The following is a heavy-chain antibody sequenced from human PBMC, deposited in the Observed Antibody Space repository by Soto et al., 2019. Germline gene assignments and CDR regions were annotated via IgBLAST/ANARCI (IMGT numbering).Heavy chain of an antibody. Sequence: KTSETLSLTCTVSGGSISSYYWSWIRQPPGKGLEWIGYTYYSGSTNYNPSLKSRVTISVDTTKNQFSLKLSSVTAADTDVYYCARALRATTTGIDYWGQGTLVTVSS. V-gene: IGHV4-59*01. D-gene: IGHD1-26*01. CDR2: TYYSGST. J-gene: IGHJ4*02. CDR3: ARALRATTTGIDY. CDR1: GGSISSYY.